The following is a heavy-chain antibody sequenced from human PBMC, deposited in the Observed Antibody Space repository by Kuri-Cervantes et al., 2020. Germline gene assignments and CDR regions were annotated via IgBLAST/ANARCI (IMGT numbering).Heavy chain of an antibody. J-gene: IGHJ4*02. Sequence: GESLKISCAASGFTFDDYAMHWVRQAPGKGLEWVANIKQDGSEKYYVDSVKGRFTISRDNAKNSLYLQMNSLRAEDTAVYFCARGNSFDWRSFDSWGQGTLVTVSS. D-gene: IGHD3-9*01. V-gene: IGHV3-7*01. CDR2: IKQDGSEK. CDR3: ARGNSFDWRSFDS. CDR1: GFTFDDYA.